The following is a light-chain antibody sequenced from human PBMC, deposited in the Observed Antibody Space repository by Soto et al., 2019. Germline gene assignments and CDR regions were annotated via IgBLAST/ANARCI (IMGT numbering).Light chain of an antibody. J-gene: IGLJ2*01. CDR1: SSDVGRYNL. Sequence: QSALTQPASVSGSPGQSITISCTGTSSDVGRYNLVSWYQQHPGKAPKLMIYEVSKRPSGVSNRFSGSKSGNTASLRISGLQAEDEADYYCCSYASSTNLVFGGGTKLTVL. CDR3: CSYASSTNLV. CDR2: EVS. V-gene: IGLV2-23*02.